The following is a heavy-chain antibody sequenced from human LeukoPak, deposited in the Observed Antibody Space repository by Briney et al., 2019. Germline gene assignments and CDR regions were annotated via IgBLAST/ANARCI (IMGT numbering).Heavy chain of an antibody. J-gene: IGHJ5*02. CDR3: AIFDFLFGEIDNWFDP. D-gene: IGHD3-16*01. CDR1: GYSFTNYW. CDR2: IYPGDSDT. V-gene: IGHV5-51*01. Sequence: SGESLKISCKSSGYSFTNYWIGWVRQMPGKGLEWMGIIYPGDSDTRYSPSFQGQVTISADKSISTAYLQWSSLKASDTAMYYCAIFDFLFGEIDNWFDPWGQGTQVTVSS.